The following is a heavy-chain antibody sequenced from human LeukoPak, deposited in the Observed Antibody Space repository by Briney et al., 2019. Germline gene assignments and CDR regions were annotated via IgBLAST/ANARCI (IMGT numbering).Heavy chain of an antibody. D-gene: IGHD6-13*01. CDR1: GYTFTAYY. CDR3: ASPQIILAYSSSWSEYFQH. J-gene: IGHJ1*01. Sequence: ASVKVSCKASGYTFTAYYIHWVRQAPGQGLEWMGRIIPILGIANYAQKFQGRVTITADKSTSTAYMELSSLRSEDTAVYYCASPQIILAYSSSWSEYFQHWGQGTLVTVSS. CDR2: IIPILGIA. V-gene: IGHV1-69*02.